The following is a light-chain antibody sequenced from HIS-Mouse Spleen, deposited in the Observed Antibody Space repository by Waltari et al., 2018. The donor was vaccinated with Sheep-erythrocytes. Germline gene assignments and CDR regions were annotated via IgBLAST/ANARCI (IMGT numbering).Light chain of an antibody. J-gene: IGKJ4*01. CDR1: QSISSY. V-gene: IGKV1-39*01. Sequence: DIQMTQSPSSLSASVGARVTITCRASQSISSYFNWYQQTPGKAPKLLIYAASSLQSGVPSRFSGSGSGTDFTLTISSLQPEDFATYYCQQSYSTPPLTFGGGTKAEIK. CDR3: QQSYSTPPLT. CDR2: AAS.